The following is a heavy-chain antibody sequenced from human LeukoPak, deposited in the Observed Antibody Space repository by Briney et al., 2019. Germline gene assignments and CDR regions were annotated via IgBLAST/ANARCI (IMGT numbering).Heavy chain of an antibody. J-gene: IGHJ4*02. CDR3: ARGDYYDSSGYAD. D-gene: IGHD3-22*01. Sequence: GGSLRLSCAASGFTFSGYAMSWVRQAPGKGLEWVSAISGSGGSTNSAGSVKGRFTISRDNSKNTLYLQMNSLRAEDTAVYYCARGDYYDSSGYADWGQGTLVTVSS. CDR2: ISGSGGST. V-gene: IGHV3-23*01. CDR1: GFTFSGYA.